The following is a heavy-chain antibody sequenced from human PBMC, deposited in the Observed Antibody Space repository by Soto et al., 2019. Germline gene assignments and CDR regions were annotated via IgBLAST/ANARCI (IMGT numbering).Heavy chain of an antibody. J-gene: IGHJ3*02. CDR2: TKSKTDGGTT. Sequence: GGSLRLSCAASGFTFSNAWMSWVRQAPGKGLEWVDRTKSKTDGGTTDYAAPVKGRFTISRDDSKNTLYLQMNSLKTEDTAVYYCTTVVGAPYAFDIWGQGTMVTVSS. D-gene: IGHD1-26*01. V-gene: IGHV3-15*01. CDR1: GFTFSNAW. CDR3: TTVVGAPYAFDI.